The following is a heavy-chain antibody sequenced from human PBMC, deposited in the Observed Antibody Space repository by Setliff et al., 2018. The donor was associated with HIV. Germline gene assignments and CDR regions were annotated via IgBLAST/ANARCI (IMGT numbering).Heavy chain of an antibody. CDR2: IKKDGSEK. D-gene: IGHD6-6*01. J-gene: IGHJ5*02. CDR1: GFTLSNFW. V-gene: IGHV3-7*03. CDR3: ARIPGSSSEGGWFDP. Sequence: LSLSCEASGFTLSNFWMSWVRQAPGKGLEWVANIKKDGSEKYYVDSVKGRFTISRDDAKNSLFLQMNSLRADDTAVYYCARIPGSSSEGGWFDPWGQGTLVTVSS.